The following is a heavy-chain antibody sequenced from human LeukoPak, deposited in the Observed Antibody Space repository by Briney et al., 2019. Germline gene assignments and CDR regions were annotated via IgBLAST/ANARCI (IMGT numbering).Heavy chain of an antibody. CDR2: INPDGSIK. CDR1: GFTFGHHF. J-gene: IGHJ4*02. CDR3: ARAVDVADY. Sequence: GGSLRLSCVASGFTFGHHFMSWVRQAPGGGLEWVANINPDGSIKFHADSVKGRFTISRDNARNSVYLQMNSLRGEDAAVYYCARAVDVADYWGQGTLVAVSS. D-gene: IGHD3-16*01. V-gene: IGHV3-7*01.